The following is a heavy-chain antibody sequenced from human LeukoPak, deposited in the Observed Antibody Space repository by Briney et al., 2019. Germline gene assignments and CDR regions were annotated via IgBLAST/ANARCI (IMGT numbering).Heavy chain of an antibody. J-gene: IGHJ6*03. CDR2: NYYSGST. V-gene: IGHV4-39*01. CDR1: GVSISSMSYY. Sequence: SETLSPTCNVSGVSISSMSYYWGWIRQPPGKGLEWIGSNYYSGSTDYSPSLKSRVTISVDTSKNQFSLKLTSVTAADTAVYYCASRYYSYYYMDVWGKGTTVIVSS. CDR3: ASRYYSYYYMDV.